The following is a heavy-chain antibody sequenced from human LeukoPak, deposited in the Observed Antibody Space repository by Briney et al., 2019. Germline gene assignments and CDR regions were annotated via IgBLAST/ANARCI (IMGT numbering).Heavy chain of an antibody. CDR2: IYYSGST. V-gene: IGHV4-39*01. Sequence: SETLSLTCTVSGGSISSSSYYWGWIRQPPGKGLEWIGSIYYSGSTYYNPSVKSRVTISADKPKNQFSLRLNSVTAADTAVYYCARLSDFGGKVDYWGQGTLVTVSS. CDR1: GGSISSSSYY. J-gene: IGHJ4*02. CDR3: ARLSDFGGKVDY. D-gene: IGHD4-23*01.